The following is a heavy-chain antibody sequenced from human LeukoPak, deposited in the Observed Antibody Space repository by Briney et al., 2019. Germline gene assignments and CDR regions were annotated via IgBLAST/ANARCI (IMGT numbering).Heavy chain of an antibody. CDR1: GFTFSDCY. Sequence: GGSLRLSCTASGFTFSDCYMSWIRQAPGKGLEWVSYITNRGTYTNYADSVKGRFTISRDNAKNSLFLQMNNLGAEDTAVYYCAVALAGSYVYYHTMDVWGQGTTVTVSS. CDR2: ITNRGTYT. D-gene: IGHD3-10*01. J-gene: IGHJ6*02. V-gene: IGHV3-11*06. CDR3: AVALAGSYVYYHTMDV.